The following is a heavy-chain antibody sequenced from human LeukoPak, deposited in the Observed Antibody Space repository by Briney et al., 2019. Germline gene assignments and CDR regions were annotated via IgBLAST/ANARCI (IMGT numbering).Heavy chain of an antibody. V-gene: IGHV4-4*07. CDR2: IYTSGST. J-gene: IGHJ4*02. Sequence: SETLSLTCTVSGGSISSYYWSWIRQPAGKGPEWIGRIYTSGSTNYNPSLKSRVTMSIDTSKNQFSLKLTSVTAADTAVYFCARDTPISGSGIHFDSRGQGTLVTVSS. CDR1: GGSISSYY. D-gene: IGHD3-10*01. CDR3: ARDTPISGSGIHFDS.